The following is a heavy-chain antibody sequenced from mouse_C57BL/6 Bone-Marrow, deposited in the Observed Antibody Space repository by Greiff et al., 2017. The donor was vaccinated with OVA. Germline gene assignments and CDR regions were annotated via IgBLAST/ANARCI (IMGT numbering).Heavy chain of an antibody. CDR2: INPSTGGT. V-gene: IGHV1-43*01. D-gene: IGHD1-1*01. CDR3: AREISLYYYGSSYWFAY. J-gene: IGHJ3*01. Sequence: EVQLVESGPELVKPGASVKISCKASGYSFTGYYMHWVKQSSEKSLEWIGEINPSTGGTSYNQKFKGKATLTVDKSSSTAYMQLKSLTSEDSAVYYCAREISLYYYGSSYWFAYWGQGTLVTVSA. CDR1: GYSFTGYY.